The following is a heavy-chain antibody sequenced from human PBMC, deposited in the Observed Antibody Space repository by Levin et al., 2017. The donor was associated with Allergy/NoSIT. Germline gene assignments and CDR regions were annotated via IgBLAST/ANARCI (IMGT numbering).Heavy chain of an antibody. D-gene: IGHD4-11*01. V-gene: IGHV3-21*01. Sequence: NPGGSLRLSCAASGFTFSNYSMNWVRQAPGKGLEWVSSISSRSSNIYYADSVKGRFTISRDNAKNSLYLQMNSLRAEDTAVYYCARASTAVSSDYWGQGTLVTVSS. J-gene: IGHJ4*02. CDR2: ISSRSSNI. CDR3: ARASTAVSSDY. CDR1: GFTFSNYS.